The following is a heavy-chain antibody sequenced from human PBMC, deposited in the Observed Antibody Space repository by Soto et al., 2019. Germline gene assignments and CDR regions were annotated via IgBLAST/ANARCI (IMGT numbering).Heavy chain of an antibody. D-gene: IGHD4-17*01. CDR1: GYTFTSYG. V-gene: IGHV1-18*01. CDR3: ARDRTTVTAYYYYYGMDV. Sequence: ASVKVSCKASGYTFTSYGISWVRQAPGQGLEWMGWISAYNGNTNYAQKLQGRVTMTTDTSTSTAYMELRSLRSDDTAVYYCARDRTTVTAYYYYYGMDVWGQGTTVTVSS. J-gene: IGHJ6*02. CDR2: ISAYNGNT.